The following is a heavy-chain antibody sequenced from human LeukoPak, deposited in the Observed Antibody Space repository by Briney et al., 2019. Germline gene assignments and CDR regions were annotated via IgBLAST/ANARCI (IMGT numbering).Heavy chain of an antibody. J-gene: IGHJ4*02. V-gene: IGHV3-64D*06. CDR1: GFXFSSCG. Sequence: GGSLRLSCTASGFXFSSCGIHWVRQAPGKGLEYVSSMTSNGGSTYYADSVKGRFTISRDNSKNALFLQMSSLRAEDTAVYYCVSGYCSSTSSRFAYWGQGTLVTVSS. CDR2: MTSNGGST. CDR3: VSGYCSSTSSRFAY. D-gene: IGHD2-2*01.